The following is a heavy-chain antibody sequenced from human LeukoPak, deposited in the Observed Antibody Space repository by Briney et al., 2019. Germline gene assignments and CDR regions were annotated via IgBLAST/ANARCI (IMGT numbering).Heavy chain of an antibody. V-gene: IGHV3-15*01. CDR2: IKSKTDGGTI. CDR3: ITGRY. CDR1: GFTFNNVW. Sequence: GGSLRLSCAASGFTFNNVWLNWVRQAPGKGLEWVGRIKSKTDGGTIEYAAHVKGRFTISRDDSKNTLDLQMNNLKTEDTAVYYCITGRYWGQGTLVTVSS. J-gene: IGHJ4*02.